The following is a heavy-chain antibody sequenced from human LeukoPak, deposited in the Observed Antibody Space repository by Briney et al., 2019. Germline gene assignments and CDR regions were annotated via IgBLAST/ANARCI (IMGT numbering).Heavy chain of an antibody. V-gene: IGHV1-18*01. CDR1: GYTFTSYG. Sequence: ASVKVSCKASGYTFTSYGISWVRQAPGQGLEWMGWISAYNGNTNYAQKLQGRVTMTTDTSTSTAYMELRSLRSDDTAVYYCARASCLGYCSSNRVPYYFDYWGQGTLVTVSS. J-gene: IGHJ4*02. D-gene: IGHD2-2*01. CDR2: ISAYNGNT. CDR3: ARASCLGYCSSNRVPYYFDY.